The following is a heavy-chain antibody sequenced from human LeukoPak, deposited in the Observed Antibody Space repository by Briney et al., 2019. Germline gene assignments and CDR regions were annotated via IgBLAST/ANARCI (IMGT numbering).Heavy chain of an antibody. V-gene: IGHV3-30-3*01. CDR2: ISYHGANK. CDR3: ARGVGSYGNDYNYGMDV. D-gene: IGHD5-18*01. Sequence: GGSLRLSCAASGFTFSTYWMQWVRQAPGKGLEWLAFISYHGANKDHADAVKGRFTISKENSKKTLYLQMSTLRPEDTAIYYCARGVGSYGNDYNYGMDVWGQGTTVIVSS. CDR1: GFTFSTYW. J-gene: IGHJ6*02.